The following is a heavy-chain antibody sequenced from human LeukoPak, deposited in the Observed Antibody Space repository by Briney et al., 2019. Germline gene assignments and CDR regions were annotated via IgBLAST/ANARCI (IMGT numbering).Heavy chain of an antibody. CDR2: VIPIFGTA. J-gene: IGHJ3*02. CDR1: GGTFSSYA. D-gene: IGHD3-3*01. Sequence: ASVKVSCKASGGTFSSYAISWVRQAPGQGLEWMGGVIPIFGTANYAQKFQGRVTITTDESTSTAYMELSSLRSEDTAVYYCARGRNILEWPTISDAFDIWGQGTMVTVSS. V-gene: IGHV1-69*05. CDR3: ARGRNILEWPTISDAFDI.